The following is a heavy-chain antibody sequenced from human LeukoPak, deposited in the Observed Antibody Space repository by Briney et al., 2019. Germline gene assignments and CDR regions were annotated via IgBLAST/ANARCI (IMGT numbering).Heavy chain of an antibody. CDR3: AKGEEGEGSSSGTIYYYYGRDV. Sequence: GASVKVSCKASGGTFSSYAISWVRQAPGQGLEWMGRIIPIFGIANYAQKFQGRVTITADKSTSTAYMELSSLRAEDTAVYYCAKGEEGEGSSSGTIYYYYGRDVWGKGTTVTVSS. V-gene: IGHV1-69*04. CDR2: IIPIFGIA. CDR1: GGTFSSYA. D-gene: IGHD6-6*01. J-gene: IGHJ6*04.